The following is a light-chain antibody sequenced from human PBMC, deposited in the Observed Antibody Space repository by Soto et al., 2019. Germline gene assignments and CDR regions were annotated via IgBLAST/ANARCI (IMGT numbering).Light chain of an antibody. J-gene: IGKJ1*01. Sequence: ELVLTQSPVTLSLSPGETATLSCRASQSVSSYLAWYQQKPGQAPRLLIYDASKRATGIPARFSGSGSGTDFTLTISSLEPEDFAVYYCQQRSNWPPTFGQGTKVDIK. CDR1: QSVSSY. CDR2: DAS. CDR3: QQRSNWPPT. V-gene: IGKV3-11*01.